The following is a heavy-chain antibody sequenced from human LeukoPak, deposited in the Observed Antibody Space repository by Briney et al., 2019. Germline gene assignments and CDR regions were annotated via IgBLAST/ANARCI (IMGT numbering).Heavy chain of an antibody. CDR1: GGSISSYY. Sequence: SETLSLTCTVSGGSISSYYWSWIRQPPGKGLEWIGYIYYSGSTNYNPSLKSRVTISVDTSKNQFSLKLSSVTAADTTVYYCARDGAAGTLIWGQGTLVTVSS. CDR2: IYYSGST. D-gene: IGHD6-13*01. J-gene: IGHJ4*02. V-gene: IGHV4-59*01. CDR3: ARDGAAGTLI.